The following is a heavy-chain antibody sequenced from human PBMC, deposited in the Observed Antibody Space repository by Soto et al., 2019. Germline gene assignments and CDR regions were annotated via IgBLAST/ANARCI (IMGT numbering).Heavy chain of an antibody. Sequence: PSETLSLTCTVSGGSISSSSYYWGWIRQPPGKGLEWIGSIYYSGSTYYNPSLKSRVTISVDTSKNQFSLKLSSVTAADTAVYYCARHEGGNSGYDGMDVWGQGTTVTVSS. D-gene: IGHD6-25*01. CDR3: ARHEGGNSGYDGMDV. CDR1: GGSISSSSYY. J-gene: IGHJ6*02. CDR2: IYYSGST. V-gene: IGHV4-39*01.